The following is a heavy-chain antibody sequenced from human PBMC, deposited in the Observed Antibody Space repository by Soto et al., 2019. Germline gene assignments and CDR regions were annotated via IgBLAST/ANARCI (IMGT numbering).Heavy chain of an antibody. CDR2: IYSGGST. D-gene: IGHD3-10*01. CDR3: ERGPGGFGDFSLDY. V-gene: IGHV4-4*07. CDR1: GGSISQYY. Sequence: QVQLQESGPGLVKPSETLSLSCGVSGGSISQYYWSWIRQPAGKGVEWIGRIYSGGSTNYNPSLECRVKISVDTSKNKCSMTQCSVTDADTAVYYCERGPGGFGDFSLDYWGLGTLVTVSS. J-gene: IGHJ4*02.